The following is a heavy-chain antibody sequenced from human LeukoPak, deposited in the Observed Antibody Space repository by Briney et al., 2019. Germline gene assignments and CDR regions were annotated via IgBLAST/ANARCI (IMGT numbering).Heavy chain of an antibody. J-gene: IGHJ4*02. V-gene: IGHV4-31*03. CDR3: ARSSDYGDYD. CDR2: IYYSGRT. CDR1: GGSVSSGGYY. Sequence: SETLSLTCTVSGGSVSSGGYYWTWIRQHPGKGLEWLGYIYYSGRTYYNPSLKSRITISLDTSENWFSLNLTSVSAADTAFYYCARSSDYGDYDWGQGTLVTVSS. D-gene: IGHD4-17*01.